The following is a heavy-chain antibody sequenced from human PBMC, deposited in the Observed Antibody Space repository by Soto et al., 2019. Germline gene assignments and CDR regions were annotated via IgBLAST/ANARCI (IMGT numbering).Heavy chain of an antibody. CDR2: ISGSGGST. V-gene: IGHV3-23*01. CDR3: AKDSMIVVVRPLDI. J-gene: IGHJ3*02. CDR1: GFTFSSYA. Sequence: SLRLSCAASGFTFSSYAMSWVRQAPGKGLEWVSAISGSGGSTYYADSVKGRFTISRDNSKRTLYLQMNSLRAEDTAVYYRAKDSMIVVVRPLDIWGQGTMVTVSS. D-gene: IGHD3-22*01.